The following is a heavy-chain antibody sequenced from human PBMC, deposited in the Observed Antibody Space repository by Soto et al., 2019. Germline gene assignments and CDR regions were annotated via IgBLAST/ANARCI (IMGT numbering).Heavy chain of an antibody. V-gene: IGHV3-7*01. CDR2: IKQDGSEK. J-gene: IGHJ6*03. Sequence: EVQLVESGGGLVQPGGSLRLSCAASGFTFSSYWMSWVRQAPGKGLEWVANIKQDGSEKYYVDSVKGRFTISRDNAKNSLYLQMNSLRAEDTAVYYCARDRGTTGTTPGYYYHMDVWGKGTTVTVSS. D-gene: IGHD1-1*01. CDR1: GFTFSSYW. CDR3: ARDRGTTGTTPGYYYHMDV.